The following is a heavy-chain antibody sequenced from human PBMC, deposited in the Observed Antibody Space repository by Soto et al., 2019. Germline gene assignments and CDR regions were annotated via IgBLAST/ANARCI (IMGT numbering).Heavy chain of an antibody. D-gene: IGHD3-10*01. CDR2: ISASGDGT. CDR1: GFTFSSFA. CDR3: AKVDGFLWFELDS. Sequence: EVQLLESGGGLVQPGGSLRLSCAASGFTFSSFAMSWVRQAPGKGLEWVSAISASGDGTYYADSVKGRFTISRDNSKNTLYLQMSSLRAEDTAVYYCAKVDGFLWFELDSWGQRTLVTVSS. J-gene: IGHJ4*02. V-gene: IGHV3-23*01.